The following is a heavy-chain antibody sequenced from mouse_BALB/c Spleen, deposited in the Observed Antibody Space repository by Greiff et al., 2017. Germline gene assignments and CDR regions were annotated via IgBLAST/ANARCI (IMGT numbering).Heavy chain of an antibody. J-gene: IGHJ4*01. V-gene: IGHV1-80*01. CDR1: GYAFSSYW. CDR2: IYPGDGDT. CDR3: AKGGNYFAMDD. Sequence: QVQLQQSGAELVRPGSSVKISCKASGYAFSSYWMNWVKQRPGPGLEWIGQIYPGDGDTNYNGKFKGKATLTADKSSSTADMQLSSLTSEVSAVYFCAKGGNYFAMDDWGQGTSVTVSS. D-gene: IGHD2-1*01.